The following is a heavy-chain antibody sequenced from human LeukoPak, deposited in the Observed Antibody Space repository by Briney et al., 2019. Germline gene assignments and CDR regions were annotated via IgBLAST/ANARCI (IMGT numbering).Heavy chain of an antibody. D-gene: IGHD1-26*01. CDR3: ARALVGATYYFDY. V-gene: IGHV3-23*01. CDR2: MSGSGGST. CDR1: GFSFSSYG. J-gene: IGHJ4*02. Sequence: GGSLRLSCAASGFSFSSYGMSWVRQAPGKGLEWVSAMSGSGGSTYHADSVKGHFTISRDNSKNTLYLQMNSLRADDTAVYYCARALVGATYYFDYWGQGTLVTVSS.